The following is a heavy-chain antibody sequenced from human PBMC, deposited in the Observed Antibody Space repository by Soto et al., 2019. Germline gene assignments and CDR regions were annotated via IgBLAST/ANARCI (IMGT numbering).Heavy chain of an antibody. V-gene: IGHV4-59*08. D-gene: IGHD6-19*01. CDR1: GGSISSYY. Sequence: SETLSLTCTVSGGSISSYYWSWIRQPPGKGLEWIGYIYYSGSTNYNPSLKSRVTISVDTSKNQFSLKLSSVTAADTAVYYCARRGRVAGTIDYWGQGTLVTVSS. CDR3: ARRGRVAGTIDY. CDR2: IYYSGST. J-gene: IGHJ4*02.